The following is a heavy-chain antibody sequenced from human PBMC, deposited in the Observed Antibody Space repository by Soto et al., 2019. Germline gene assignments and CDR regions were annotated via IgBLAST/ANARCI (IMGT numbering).Heavy chain of an antibody. J-gene: IGHJ4*02. V-gene: IGHV4-39*01. Sequence: QLQLQESGPGLVKPSETLSLTCTVSGVSISDTSYYWGWIRQPPGKGLEWIGTIYFNGNTFYNPSLKSRLTISMDTSSNQFSLRLTSVTAADTAVYYCARQGSYWGQGTLVAVSS. CDR1: GVSISDTSYY. CDR2: IYFNGNT. CDR3: ARQGSY.